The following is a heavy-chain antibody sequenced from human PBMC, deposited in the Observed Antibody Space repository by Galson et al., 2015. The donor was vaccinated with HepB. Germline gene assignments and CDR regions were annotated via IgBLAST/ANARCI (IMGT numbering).Heavy chain of an antibody. V-gene: IGHV3-30*03. CDR2: IRFDGGRT. CDR1: GFTFSAYS. D-gene: IGHD6-13*01. Sequence: SLRLSCAASGFTFSAYSMHWIRETPGKGLEWVAVIRFDGGRTHYADSVTGRFIVSRDNSKNTLYLQMNGLKSDDTALYYCAREGSGSGWSSNDYWGHGSLVTVSS. CDR3: AREGSGSGWSSNDY. J-gene: IGHJ4*01.